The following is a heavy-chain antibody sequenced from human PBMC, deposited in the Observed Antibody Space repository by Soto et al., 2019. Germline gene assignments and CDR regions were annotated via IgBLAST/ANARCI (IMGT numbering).Heavy chain of an antibody. J-gene: IGHJ4*02. V-gene: IGHV4-28*01. Sequence: PSETLSLTCAVSGYSISSSNWWGWIRQPPGKGLEWIGYIYYSGTTYYNPSLKSRVTMSVDTSKNQFSLKLTSVTAVDTAVYYCARTTIKGPIDYWGQGTLVTVSS. D-gene: IGHD2-2*02. CDR2: IYYSGTT. CDR3: ARTTIKGPIDY. CDR1: GYSISSSNW.